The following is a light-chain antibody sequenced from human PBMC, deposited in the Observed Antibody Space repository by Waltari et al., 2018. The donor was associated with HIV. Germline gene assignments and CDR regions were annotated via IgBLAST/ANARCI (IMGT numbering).Light chain of an antibody. V-gene: IGLV2-14*01. CDR2: DVS. CDR1: SSDVGGYNY. CDR3: SSYTSTYV. J-gene: IGLJ1*01. Sequence: QSALTQSASVSGSPGQSITISCTGTSSDVGGYNYVSWYQQHPGKAPKLMIYDVSNPPSGVSNRFSGSKSGNTASLTISGLQAEDEADYYCSSYTSTYVFGTGTKVTVL.